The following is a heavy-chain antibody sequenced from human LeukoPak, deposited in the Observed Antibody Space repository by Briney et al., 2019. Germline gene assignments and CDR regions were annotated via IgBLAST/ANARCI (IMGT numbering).Heavy chain of an antibody. CDR3: ASTAQGSTAMAPGYFDY. J-gene: IGHJ4*02. CDR2: IIPILGIA. D-gene: IGHD5-18*01. CDR1: GGTFSSYA. V-gene: IGHV1-69*04. Sequence: SVKVSCKASGGTFSSYAISWVRQAPGQGLEWMGRIIPILGIANYAQKFQGRVTITADKSTSTAYMELSSLRSEDTAVYYCASTAQGSTAMAPGYFDYWGQGTLVTVSS.